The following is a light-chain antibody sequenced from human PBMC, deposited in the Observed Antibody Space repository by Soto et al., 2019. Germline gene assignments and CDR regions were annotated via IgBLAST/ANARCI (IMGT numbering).Light chain of an antibody. Sequence: EIVMTQSPATLSVSPGERATLSCRASQSISTELAWYQQKPGQPPRLLIYSASTRATGVPARFTGSGSGSEVTLTISGLQSEDFAAYYLQQGHNWPLTFGQGTRLEI. J-gene: IGKJ2*01. CDR2: SAS. CDR1: QSISTE. V-gene: IGKV3-15*01. CDR3: QQGHNWPLT.